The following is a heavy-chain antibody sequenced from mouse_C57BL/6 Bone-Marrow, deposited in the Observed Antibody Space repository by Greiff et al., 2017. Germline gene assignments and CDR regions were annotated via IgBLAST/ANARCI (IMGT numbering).Heavy chain of an antibody. CDR3: ASLLWLRREDY. Sequence: QVQLQQSGAELAKPGASMKLSCKASGYTFTSYWMPWVKQRPGQGLEWIGYINPSSGYTKYNQKFKDKATLTADKSSSTAYMQLSSLTYEDSAVYYCASLLWLRREDYWGQGTTLTVSS. CDR1: GYTFTSYW. D-gene: IGHD2-2*01. V-gene: IGHV1-7*01. J-gene: IGHJ2*01. CDR2: INPSSGYT.